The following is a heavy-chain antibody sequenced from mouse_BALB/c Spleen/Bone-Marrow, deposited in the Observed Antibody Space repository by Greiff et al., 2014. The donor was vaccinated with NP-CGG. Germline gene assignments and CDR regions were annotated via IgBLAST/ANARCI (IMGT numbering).Heavy chain of an antibody. CDR3: VRGNYGNYVDYFDF. V-gene: IGHV5-6-3*01. D-gene: IGHD2-1*01. J-gene: IGHJ2*01. CDR1: GFTFSNYG. Sequence: EVQRVESGGGLVQPGGSLKLSCAASGFTFSNYGMSWVRQTPDKRLEFVATINSDGGSTYYPDSVRGRFTIYRDTAKNTLYLQMSSLKSEETAMYYCVRGNYGNYVDYFDFWGQGTTLTVSS. CDR2: INSDGGST.